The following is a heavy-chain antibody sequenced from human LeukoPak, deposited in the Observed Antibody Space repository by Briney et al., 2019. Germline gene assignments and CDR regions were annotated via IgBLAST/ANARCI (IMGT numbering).Heavy chain of an antibody. CDR2: INTNTGYP. CDR3: ARAGIHSSSSYPSYYYYYYMDV. V-gene: IGHV7-4-1*02. CDR1: GGTFSSYE. D-gene: IGHD6-6*01. Sequence: GASVKVSCKASGGTFSSYEISWVRQAPGQGLEWMGWINTNTGYPTYAQGFTGRFVFSLDTSVSTAYLEISSLKDTAVYFCARAGIHSSSSYPSYYYYYYMDVWGKGTTVTVSS. J-gene: IGHJ6*03.